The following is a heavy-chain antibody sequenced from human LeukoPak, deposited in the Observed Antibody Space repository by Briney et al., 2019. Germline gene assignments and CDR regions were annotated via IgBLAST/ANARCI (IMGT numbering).Heavy chain of an antibody. CDR3: AREAPMVRGVIITSSYYMDV. D-gene: IGHD3-10*01. CDR2: INHSGST. J-gene: IGHJ6*03. Sequence: SETLSLTCAVYGGSFSGYYWSWIRQPPGKGLEWIGGINHSGSTNYNPSLKSRVTISVDTSKNQFSLKLSSVTAADTAVYYCAREAPMVRGVIITSSYYMDVWGKGTTVTISS. CDR1: GGSFSGYY. V-gene: IGHV4-34*01.